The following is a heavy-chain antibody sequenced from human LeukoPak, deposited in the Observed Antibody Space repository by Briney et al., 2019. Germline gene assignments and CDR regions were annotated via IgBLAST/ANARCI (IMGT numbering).Heavy chain of an antibody. CDR2: ISSSSSTI. J-gene: IGHJ4*02. CDR3: ARGYDYVWGSYNPPSDY. CDR1: GFTFSSYS. Sequence: GGSLRLSCGASGFTFSSYSMNWVREAPGKGREGGSYISSSSSTIYYADSVKGRFTISRDNAKNSLYLQMNSLRAEDTAVYYCARGYDYVWGSYNPPSDYWGQGTLVTVSS. V-gene: IGHV3-48*04. D-gene: IGHD3-16*01.